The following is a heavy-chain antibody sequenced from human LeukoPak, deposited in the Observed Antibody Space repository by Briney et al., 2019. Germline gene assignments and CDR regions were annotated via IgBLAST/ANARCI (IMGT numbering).Heavy chain of an antibody. CDR2: INPNSGGT. D-gene: IGHD2-2*01. J-gene: IGHJ4*02. V-gene: IGHV1-2*02. CDR3: ARDNCSSTSCYDLY. Sequence: GASVKVSCKASGYTFTGYYMHWVRQAPGQGLEWMGWINPNSGGTNYAQKFQGRVTMTRDTSISTAYMELSRLRSDDTAVYYCARDNCSSTSCYDLYWGQGTLVTVSS. CDR1: GYTFTGYY.